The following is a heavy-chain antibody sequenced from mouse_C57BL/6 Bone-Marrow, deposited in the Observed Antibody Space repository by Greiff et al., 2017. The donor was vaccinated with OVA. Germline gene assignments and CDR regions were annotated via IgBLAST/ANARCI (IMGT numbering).Heavy chain of an antibody. V-gene: IGHV3-6*01. CDR2: ISYDGSN. CDR3: ARDGAPFAY. J-gene: IGHJ3*01. D-gene: IGHD3-1*01. CDR1: GYSITSGYY. Sequence: DVQLQESGPGLVKPSQSLSLTCSVTGYSITSGYYWNWIRQFPGNKLEWMGYISYDGSNNYNPSLKNRISITRDTSKNQFFLKLNSVTTEDTATYYCARDGAPFAYWGQGTLVTVSA.